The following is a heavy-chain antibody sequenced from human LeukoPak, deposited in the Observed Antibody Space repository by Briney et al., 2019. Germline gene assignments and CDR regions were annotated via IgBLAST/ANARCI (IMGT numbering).Heavy chain of an antibody. CDR3: ARLWDIVVVEGNWFDP. CDR2: IYYSGRT. J-gene: IGHJ5*02. D-gene: IGHD2-15*01. Sequence: SETLSLTCTVSGGSISSSSYYWGWIRQPPGKGLEWIGCIYYSGRTYYNPSLKSGVTISVDTSKNQFSLKLSSVTAADTAVYYCARLWDIVVVEGNWFDPWGQGTLVTVSS. V-gene: IGHV4-39*01. CDR1: GGSISSSSYY.